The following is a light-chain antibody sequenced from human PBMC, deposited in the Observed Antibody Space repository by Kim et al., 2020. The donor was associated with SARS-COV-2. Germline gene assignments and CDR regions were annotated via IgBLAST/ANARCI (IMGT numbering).Light chain of an antibody. Sequence: DIQMTQSPSTLSASVGDTVTITCRASQSISSWLAWYQHKPGKTPKLLIFNASSLESGIPIRFSGSGSGTEFTLTITSLQSDDFAAYYCQQYDNWPHTFGQGTKVDIK. CDR3: QQYDNWPHT. V-gene: IGKV1-5*03. CDR2: NAS. CDR1: QSISSW. J-gene: IGKJ1*01.